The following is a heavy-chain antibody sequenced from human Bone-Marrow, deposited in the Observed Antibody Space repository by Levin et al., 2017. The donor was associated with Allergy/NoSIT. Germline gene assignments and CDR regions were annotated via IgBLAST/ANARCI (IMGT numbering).Heavy chain of an antibody. CDR1: GFTFSRNG. V-gene: IGHV3-30*03. Sequence: LSLTCAASGFTFSRNGMHWVRQAPGEGLEWVAVISFDGSKTYYTDSLKGRFTISRDNSKNTVYLQMNSLRPEDTAVYYCARRSHYYDSTGYHDYFDQWGQGTLVTVSS. CDR3: ARRSHYYDSTGYHDYFDQ. CDR2: ISFDGSKT. D-gene: IGHD3-22*01. J-gene: IGHJ4*02.